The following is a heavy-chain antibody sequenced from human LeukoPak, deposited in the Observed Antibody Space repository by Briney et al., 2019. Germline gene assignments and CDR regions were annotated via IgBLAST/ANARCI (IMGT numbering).Heavy chain of an antibody. CDR3: ARAGAEYQLTLRFGVLDWNYTNWFDP. Sequence: SQTLSLTCTVSGGSISSGGYYWSWIRQHPGKGLEWIGYIYYSGSTYYNPSLKSRVTISVDTSKNQFSLKLSSVTAADTAVYYCARAGAEYQLTLRFGVLDWNYTNWFDPWGQGTLVTVSS. J-gene: IGHJ5*02. CDR1: GGSISSGGYY. CDR2: IYYSGST. D-gene: IGHD1-7*01. V-gene: IGHV4-31*03.